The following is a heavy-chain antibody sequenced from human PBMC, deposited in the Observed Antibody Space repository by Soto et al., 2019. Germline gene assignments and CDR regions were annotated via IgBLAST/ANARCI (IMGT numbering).Heavy chain of an antibody. J-gene: IGHJ5*01. V-gene: IGHV1-8*01. CDR2: MNPGSGDT. CDR3: ARMGTFGSLNWFDS. CDR1: GYSFTNND. D-gene: IGHD3-16*01. Sequence: GASVKVSCKASGYSFTNNDVSWVRQATGQGLEWMGWMNPGSGDTGYAQKFQGRVTMTRDISIATAYMELSSLRSDDTAIYYCARMGTFGSLNWFDSWGQGTLVTVSS.